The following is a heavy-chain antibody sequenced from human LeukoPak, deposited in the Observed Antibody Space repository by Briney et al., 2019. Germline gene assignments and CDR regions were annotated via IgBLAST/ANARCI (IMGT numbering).Heavy chain of an antibody. V-gene: IGHV1-2*02. CDR1: GYTFTGYY. J-gene: IGHJ4*02. D-gene: IGHD3-10*01. CDR3: ATVRGVRTFDH. CDR2: INPNSGGT. Sequence: ASVKVSCKASGYTFTGYYMHWVRQAPGQGLEWMGWINPNSGGTIYAQKFQGRVTMTEDTSTDTAYMELSSLRSEDTAVYYCATVRGVRTFDHWGQGTLVTVSS.